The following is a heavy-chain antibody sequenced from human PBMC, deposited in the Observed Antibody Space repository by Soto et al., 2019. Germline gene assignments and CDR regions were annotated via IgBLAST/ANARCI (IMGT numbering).Heavy chain of an antibody. CDR3: AGRGSGWRTYDY. V-gene: IGHV4-59*01. J-gene: IGHJ4*02. CDR1: GGSISSYY. D-gene: IGHD6-19*01. CDR2: IYYSGST. Sequence: SETLSLTCTVSGGSISSYYWSWIRQPPGKGLEWIGYIYYSGSTNYNPSLKSRVTISVDTSKNQLSLKLSSVTAADTAVYYCAGRGSGWRTYDYWGQGTLAPVSS.